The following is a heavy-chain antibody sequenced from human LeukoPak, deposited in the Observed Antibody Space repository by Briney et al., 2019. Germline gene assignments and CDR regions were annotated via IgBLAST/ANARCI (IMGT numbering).Heavy chain of an antibody. Sequence: ASVKVSCKAAGYSFVSYYMHWVRQAPGQGLEWMAIINPSGGGTTYAQKFQGRVTVTMDTSTRTVYMDLSSLRSDDTAVYYCARGDRLPGYSARVGDYWGQGTLVTVSS. CDR3: ARGDRLPGYSARVGDY. D-gene: IGHD3-9*01. CDR2: INPSGGGT. CDR1: GYSFVSYY. V-gene: IGHV1-46*01. J-gene: IGHJ4*02.